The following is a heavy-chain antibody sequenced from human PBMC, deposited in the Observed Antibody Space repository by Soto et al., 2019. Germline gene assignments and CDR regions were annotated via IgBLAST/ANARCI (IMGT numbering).Heavy chain of an antibody. J-gene: IGHJ4*02. Sequence: SETLSLTCTVSGGSISSYYWSWIRQPPGKGLDWIGYIYHSGSTYYNPSLKSRVTISVDRSKNQFSLKLSSVTAADTAVYYCAAGGGLPRYYWGQGTLVTVSS. V-gene: IGHV4-59*04. CDR3: AAGGGLPRYY. D-gene: IGHD5-12*01. CDR1: GGSISSYY. CDR2: IYHSGST.